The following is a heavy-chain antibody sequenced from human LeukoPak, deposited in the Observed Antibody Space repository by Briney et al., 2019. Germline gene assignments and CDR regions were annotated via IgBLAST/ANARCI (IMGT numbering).Heavy chain of an antibody. CDR3: ARGEFTTSSDPVDF. CDR2: ISYDGSNK. J-gene: IGHJ4*02. CDR1: GFRFSSYA. V-gene: IGHV3-30*04. D-gene: IGHD6-6*01. Sequence: GRSLRLSCAASGFRFSSYAMYWVRQAPGRGLEWVAVISYDGSNKNYADSVKGRFTISRDNSKNTLYLQMSSLRAEDTAVYYCARGEFTTSSDPVDFWGQGTLVIVSS.